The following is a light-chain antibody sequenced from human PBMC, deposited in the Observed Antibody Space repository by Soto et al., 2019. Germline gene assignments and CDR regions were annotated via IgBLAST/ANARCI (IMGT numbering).Light chain of an antibody. J-gene: IGKJ1*01. CDR2: AAS. V-gene: IGKV1-39*01. CDR1: QSISSF. Sequence: DIQMTQSPSSLSAAEGDRVTITCRASQSISSFLNWYQQKPGKAPKLLIYAASSLHSGVPSRFSGSGSGTDFTLTISSLQPEDFATYYCHQTDSIPETFGQGTKVEIK. CDR3: HQTDSIPET.